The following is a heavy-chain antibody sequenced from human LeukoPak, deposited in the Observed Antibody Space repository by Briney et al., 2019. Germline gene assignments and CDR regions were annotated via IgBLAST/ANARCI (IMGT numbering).Heavy chain of an antibody. Sequence: GGSLRLSCAASGFTVSSNYMSWVRQAPGKGLEWVSVIYSGGSTYYADSVKGRFTISRDNSKNTLYLQMNSLRAEDTAVYYCAGDPRITMMPSDAFDIWGQGTMVTVSS. V-gene: IGHV3-53*01. CDR3: AGDPRITMMPSDAFDI. CDR1: GFTVSSNY. J-gene: IGHJ3*02. D-gene: IGHD3-22*01. CDR2: IYSGGST.